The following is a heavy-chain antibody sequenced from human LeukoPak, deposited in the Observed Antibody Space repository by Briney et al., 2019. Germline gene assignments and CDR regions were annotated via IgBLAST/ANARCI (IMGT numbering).Heavy chain of an antibody. D-gene: IGHD5-24*01. Sequence: GESLKISCKGSGYSFTSYWIGWVRQMPGKGLELMGIIYPGDSDTRYSPSFQGQVTISADKSISTAYLQWSSLKASDTAMYYCAIPALQSRDGYNFEYDWFDPWGQGTLVTVSS. J-gene: IGHJ5*02. CDR1: GYSFTSYW. CDR2: IYPGDSDT. CDR3: AIPALQSRDGYNFEYDWFDP. V-gene: IGHV5-51*01.